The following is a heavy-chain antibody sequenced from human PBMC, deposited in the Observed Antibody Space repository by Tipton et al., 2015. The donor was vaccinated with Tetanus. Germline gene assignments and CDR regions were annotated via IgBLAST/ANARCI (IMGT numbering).Heavy chain of an antibody. Sequence: SLRLSCAASGFTVSSNYMSWVRQAPGKGLEWVSVIYSGGSTYYADSVKGRFTISRDNSKNTLYLQMNSLRAEDTAVYYCARSRGDDSSGYYEPYYFDYWGQGTLVTVSS. V-gene: IGHV3-53*01. CDR1: GFTVSSNY. CDR2: IYSGGST. D-gene: IGHD3-22*01. CDR3: ARSRGDDSSGYYEPYYFDY. J-gene: IGHJ4*02.